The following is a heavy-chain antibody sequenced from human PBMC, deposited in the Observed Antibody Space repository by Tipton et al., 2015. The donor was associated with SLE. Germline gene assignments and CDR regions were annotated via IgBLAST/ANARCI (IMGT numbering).Heavy chain of an antibody. D-gene: IGHD1-7*01. CDR2: ISSSSSYI. CDR3: ARERVTGTTDYYYYMDV. CDR1: EFTFSSYN. Sequence: SLRLSCAASEFTFSSYNMNWVRQAPGKGLEWVSSISSSSSYIYYADSVKGRFTISRDNAKNSLYLQMNSLRAEDTAVYYCARERVTGTTDYYYYMDVWGKGTTVTVSS. V-gene: IGHV3-21*04. J-gene: IGHJ6*03.